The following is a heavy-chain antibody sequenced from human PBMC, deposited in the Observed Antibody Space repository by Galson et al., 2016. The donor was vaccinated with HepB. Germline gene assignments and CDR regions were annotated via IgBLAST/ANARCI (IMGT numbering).Heavy chain of an antibody. D-gene: IGHD3-10*01. CDR3: ARDNVGMVRGGAPYDY. Sequence: CAASGFTFSNYGMHWVRQAPGKGLEWVAVIWYDGSNKYYADSVKGRFTISRDNSGNTLYLQMNSLRVEDTAVYYFARDNVGMVRGGAPYDYWCQETLVTFSS. V-gene: IGHV3-33*01. J-gene: IGHJ4*01. CDR1: GFTFSNYG. CDR2: IWYDGSNK.